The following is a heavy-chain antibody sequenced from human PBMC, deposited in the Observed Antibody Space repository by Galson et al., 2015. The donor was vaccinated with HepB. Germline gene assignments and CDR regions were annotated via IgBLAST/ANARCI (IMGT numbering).Heavy chain of an antibody. D-gene: IGHD1-26*01. CDR3: ATVEYSGSQRVFDN. CDR1: GDTFSSYA. V-gene: IGHV1-69*06. J-gene: IGHJ4*02. Sequence: CKASGDTFSSYAISWVRQAPGQGLEWMGGIIPTIGTASYAQKFQGRVMITADKSMSTAYMELSNLRFEDTAVYYCATVEYSGSQRVFDNWGQGTQVTVSS. CDR2: IIPTIGTA.